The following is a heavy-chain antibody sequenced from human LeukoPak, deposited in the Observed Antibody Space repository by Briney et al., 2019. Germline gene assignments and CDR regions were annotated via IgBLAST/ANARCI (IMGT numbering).Heavy chain of an antibody. CDR3: ARGTYYGGNSNFDH. J-gene: IGHJ4*02. D-gene: IGHD4-23*01. V-gene: IGHV4-59*01. CDR1: GGSISSYY. Sequence: SETLSLTCTVSGGSISSYYWSWIRQPPGKGLEWIGYIYYSGSTNYNPSLKSRVTISVDTSKNQFSLKLSSVTAADTAVYYCARGTYYGGNSNFDHWGQGTLVTVSS. CDR2: IYYSGST.